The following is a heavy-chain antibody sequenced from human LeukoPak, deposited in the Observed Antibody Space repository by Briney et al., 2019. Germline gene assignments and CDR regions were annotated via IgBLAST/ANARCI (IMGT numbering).Heavy chain of an antibody. CDR3: ARDGLDSSGPVAFDI. J-gene: IGHJ3*02. CDR2: IRQDGSEK. D-gene: IGHD3-22*01. Sequence: GGSLRLSCAASGFTFSTYWMSWVRQAPGKGLEWVANIRQDGSEKYYVDSVKGRFTISRDNAKNSLYLQMNSLRAEDTAMYYCARDGLDSSGPVAFDIWGQGTMVTVAS. V-gene: IGHV3-7*01. CDR1: GFTFSTYW.